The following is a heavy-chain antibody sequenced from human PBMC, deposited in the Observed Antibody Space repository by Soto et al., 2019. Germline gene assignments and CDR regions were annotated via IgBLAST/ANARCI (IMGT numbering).Heavy chain of an antibody. J-gene: IGHJ2*01. V-gene: IGHV4-39*01. CDR3: ARLDYGDHDWYFDL. D-gene: IGHD4-17*01. CDR1: GVSISSRNYY. CDR2: IYYSGST. Sequence: SETLSLTCTVSGVSISSRNYYWGWIRQPPGKGLEWIGNIYYSGSTNYNPSLKSRVNISVDTSKNQFSLNLSSVTAADTAVYYCARLDYGDHDWYFDLWGRGTLVTVSS.